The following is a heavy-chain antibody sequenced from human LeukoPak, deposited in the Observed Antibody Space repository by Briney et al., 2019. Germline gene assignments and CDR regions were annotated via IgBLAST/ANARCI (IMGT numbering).Heavy chain of an antibody. V-gene: IGHV4-59*01. J-gene: IGHJ6*02. CDR1: DGSISSYY. Sequence: SETLSLTCTVSDGSISSYYWSWIRQPPGKGLEWIGYIYYSGSTNYNPSLKSRATISVDTSKNQFSLKLSSVTAADTAVYYCARERYSSGWYSYGMDVWGQGTTVTVSS. CDR3: ARERYSSGWYSYGMDV. CDR2: IYYSGST. D-gene: IGHD6-19*01.